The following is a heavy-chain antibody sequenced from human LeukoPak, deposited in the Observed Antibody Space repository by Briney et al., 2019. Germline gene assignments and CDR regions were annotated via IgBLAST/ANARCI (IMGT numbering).Heavy chain of an antibody. CDR1: GFTFSTYW. J-gene: IGHJ4*02. D-gene: IGHD2-15*01. CDR3: ATDRSWLFDY. V-gene: IGHV3-7*01. Sequence: GGSLRLSCAASGFTFSTYWMSWVRRAPGKGLEYVANLHPEGIEKYYLDSVKGRFTISRDNAKNSLYLHMSSLRAEDTAVYYCATDRSWLFDYWGQGTLVTVSS. CDR2: LHPEGIEK.